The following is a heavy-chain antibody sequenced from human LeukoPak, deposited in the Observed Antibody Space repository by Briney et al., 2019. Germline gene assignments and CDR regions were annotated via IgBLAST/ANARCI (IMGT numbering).Heavy chain of an antibody. CDR1: GFSFSKYA. V-gene: IGHV3-30*04. J-gene: IGHJ3*02. Sequence: GGSLRLSCAASGFSFSKYAMDWVRQAPGKGLEWVAIISKDGSMRYYADSVKGRFTVSRDNSDNTLSLQMNSLKSEDTAVYYCAGEKFDIWGQGTMVTVSA. CDR3: AGEKFDI. CDR2: ISKDGSMR.